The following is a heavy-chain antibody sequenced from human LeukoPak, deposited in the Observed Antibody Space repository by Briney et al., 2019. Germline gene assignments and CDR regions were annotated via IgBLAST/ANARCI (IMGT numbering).Heavy chain of an antibody. J-gene: IGHJ6*03. Sequence: GGSLRLSCAASRFTFTTYAINWVRQTPGKGLEWVSTISDSGDSTYYADSVKGRLAISRDNSKSTLYLQMNSLRAEDTAVYYCARSRNYGDYAGYYMDVWGKGTTVTVSS. D-gene: IGHD4-17*01. CDR1: RFTFTTYA. CDR3: ARSRNYGDYAGYYMDV. CDR2: ISDSGDST. V-gene: IGHV3-23*01.